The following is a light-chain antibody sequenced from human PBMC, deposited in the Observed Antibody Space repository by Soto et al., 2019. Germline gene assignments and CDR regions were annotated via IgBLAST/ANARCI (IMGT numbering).Light chain of an antibody. J-gene: IGKJ1*01. CDR3: QQYNGYWT. CDR1: QSISDL. V-gene: IGKV1-5*03. CDR2: KAS. Sequence: DIQMTQSPSTLSASVGDRVTITCRASQSISDLLAWYQQKPGKAPKLLIYKASSLKSGVTSRFSGSGSGTEYPLTISSLQPDDVASYYCQQYNGYWTFGQGTKVEIK.